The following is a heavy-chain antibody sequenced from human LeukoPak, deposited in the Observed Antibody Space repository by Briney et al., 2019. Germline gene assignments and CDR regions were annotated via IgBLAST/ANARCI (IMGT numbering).Heavy chain of an antibody. CDR2: IYSGGST. V-gene: IGHV3-66*01. CDR3: ARGTSTYGDRHDY. Sequence: GGSLRLSCAASGFTVSSNYMSWVRQAPGKGLEWVSVIYSGGSTYYADSVEGRFTISRDNSKNTLYLQMNSLRAEDTAVYYCARGTSTYGDRHDYWGQGTLVTVSS. CDR1: GFTVSSNY. D-gene: IGHD4-17*01. J-gene: IGHJ4*02.